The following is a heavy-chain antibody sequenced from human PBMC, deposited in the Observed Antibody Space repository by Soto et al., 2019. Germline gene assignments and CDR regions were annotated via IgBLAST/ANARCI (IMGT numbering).Heavy chain of an antibody. V-gene: IGHV4-30-4*01. Sequence: SETLSLTCTVSGGSISSGVYYWSWIRQPPGKGLEWIGYIYYSGSTYYNPSLKSRVTISVDTSKNQFSLKLSSVTAADTAVYYCARGGSGWSNYYYFDYWGQGTLVTVSS. CDR3: ARGGSGWSNYYYFDY. D-gene: IGHD6-19*01. CDR1: GGSISSGVYY. CDR2: IYYSGST. J-gene: IGHJ4*02.